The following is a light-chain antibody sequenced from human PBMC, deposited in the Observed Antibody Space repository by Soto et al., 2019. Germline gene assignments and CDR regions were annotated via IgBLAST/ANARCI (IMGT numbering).Light chain of an antibody. CDR2: RND. Sequence: QSVLTQPPSASGTPGQRVTISCSGSSSNIGSNYVYWYQQLPGTAPKLLTSRNDQRPSGIPDRFSGSKSGTSAPLAISGLRSEDEADYYCAAWDDSLSAHFGTGTKVTVL. V-gene: IGLV1-47*01. CDR1: SSNIGSNY. J-gene: IGLJ1*01. CDR3: AAWDDSLSAH.